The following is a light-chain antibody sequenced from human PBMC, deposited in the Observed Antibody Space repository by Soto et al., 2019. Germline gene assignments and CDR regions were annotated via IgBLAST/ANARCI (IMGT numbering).Light chain of an antibody. Sequence: QAVVTQEPSLTVSPGGTVTLTCASSTGAVTSAYFPNWFQQKPGQTPRPLIYSTSNKHSWTPARFSGSLLGGKAALTLSGVQPEDEAEYYCLLYHGGARLFGGGTKLTVL. CDR2: STS. J-gene: IGLJ2*01. V-gene: IGLV7-43*01. CDR3: LLYHGGARL. CDR1: TGAVTSAYF.